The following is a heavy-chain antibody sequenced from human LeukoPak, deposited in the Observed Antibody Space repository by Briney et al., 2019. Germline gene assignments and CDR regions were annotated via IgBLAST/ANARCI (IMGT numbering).Heavy chain of an antibody. CDR3: ASLPSSGWYVSGNDF. J-gene: IGHJ4*02. CDR1: GFTFSSYW. D-gene: IGHD6-19*01. Sequence: GGSLRLSCAASGFTFSSYWMHWVRQAPGKGLEWVSYISSGGGTIYYADSVKGRFTVSRDNGKYSLYLQMNSLRAEDTAVYYCASLPSSGWYVSGNDFWGQGTLVTVSS. V-gene: IGHV3-48*04. CDR2: ISSGGGTI.